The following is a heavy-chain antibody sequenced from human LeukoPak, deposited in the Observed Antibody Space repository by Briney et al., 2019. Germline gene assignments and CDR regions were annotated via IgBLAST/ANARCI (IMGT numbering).Heavy chain of an antibody. Sequence: GGSLRLSCAASGFTFGDYAMHWVRQAPGKGLEWVSLISGDGGSTYYADSVKGRFTISRDNSKNSLYLQMNSLRTEDTALYYCAKAPLEWLSLYYFDYWGQGTLVTVSS. CDR1: GFTFGDYA. V-gene: IGHV3-43*02. CDR3: AKAPLEWLSLYYFDY. CDR2: ISGDGGST. D-gene: IGHD3-3*01. J-gene: IGHJ4*02.